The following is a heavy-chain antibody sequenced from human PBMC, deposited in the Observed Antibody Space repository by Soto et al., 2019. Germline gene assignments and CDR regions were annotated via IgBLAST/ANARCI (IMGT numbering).Heavy chain of an antibody. CDR3: AAAHLTTWVGMDV. CDR1: VFTFTSSA. J-gene: IGHJ6*02. Sequence: SVKVSCKASVFTFTSSAVQWVRQARGQRLEWIGWIVVGSGNTNYAQKFQERVTITRDMSTSTAYMELSSLRSEDTAVYYCAAAHLTTWVGMDVWGQGTTVTVSS. D-gene: IGHD1-1*01. V-gene: IGHV1-58*01. CDR2: IVVGSGNT.